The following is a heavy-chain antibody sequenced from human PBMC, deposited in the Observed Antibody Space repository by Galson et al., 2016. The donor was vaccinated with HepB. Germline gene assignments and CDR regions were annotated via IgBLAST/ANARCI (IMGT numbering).Heavy chain of an antibody. CDR1: GDSISDYY. J-gene: IGHJ2*01. CDR3: ARDRVWYFDL. V-gene: IGHV4-59*01. D-gene: IGHD3-10*01. CDR2: IYYTGST. Sequence: TQSLTCTVSGDSISDYYWSWIRQPPGKGLEWIGYIYYTGSTNYNPSLKSRVTISVDTSKNQFSLKLSSVTAADAAVYFCARDRVWYFDLWGRGTLVTVSS.